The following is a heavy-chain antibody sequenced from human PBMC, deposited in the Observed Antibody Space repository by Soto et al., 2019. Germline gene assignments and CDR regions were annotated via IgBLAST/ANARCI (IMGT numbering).Heavy chain of an antibody. V-gene: IGHV1-69*13. CDR1: GGTFSSYA. Sequence: SVKVSCKASGGTFSSYAISWVRQAPGQGLEWMGGIIPIFGTANYAQKFQGGVTITADESTSTAYMELSSLRSEDTAVYYCARVRSRWGGSFDAFDIWGQGTMVTVSS. J-gene: IGHJ3*02. CDR2: IIPIFGTA. D-gene: IGHD1-26*01. CDR3: ARVRSRWGGSFDAFDI.